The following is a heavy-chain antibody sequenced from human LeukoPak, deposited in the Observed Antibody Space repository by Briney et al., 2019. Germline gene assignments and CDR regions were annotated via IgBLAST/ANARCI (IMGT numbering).Heavy chain of an antibody. J-gene: IGHJ4*02. Sequence: GRSLRLSCAASGFTFSSYAMHWVRQAPGKGLEWVAVISYDGSNKYYADSVKGRFTISRDNSKNTLYLQMNSLRAEDTAVYYCARDDGDPDYWGQGTLVTVSS. D-gene: IGHD4-17*01. CDR3: ARDDGDPDY. CDR1: GFTFSSYA. CDR2: ISYDGSNK. V-gene: IGHV3-30-3*01.